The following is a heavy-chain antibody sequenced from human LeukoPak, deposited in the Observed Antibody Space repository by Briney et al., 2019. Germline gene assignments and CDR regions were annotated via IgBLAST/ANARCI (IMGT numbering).Heavy chain of an antibody. CDR2: IRSSGSTI. V-gene: IGHV3-48*02. CDR3: ARELRMVRGVTEYYFDY. CDR1: GFTFSSYS. J-gene: IGHJ4*02. D-gene: IGHD3-10*01. Sequence: GGSPRLSCAASGFTFSSYSMNWVRQAPGKGLEWVSYIRSSGSTIYYADSVKGRFTISRDNAKNSLYLQMNSLRDEDTAVYYCARELRMVRGVTEYYFDYWGQGTLVTVSS.